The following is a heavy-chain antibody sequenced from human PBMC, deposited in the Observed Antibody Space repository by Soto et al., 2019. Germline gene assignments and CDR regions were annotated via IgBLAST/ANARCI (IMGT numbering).Heavy chain of an antibody. CDR3: ARDSQWSGSYVFDY. CDR1: GFTFSRHA. Sequence: QVQLVESGGGVVQPGRSLRLSCAASGFTFSRHAVHWVRQSPGKGLEWVAAISYDGSSQYYADSVKGRLTISRDKSKNTQYLQINSLRLEDTAVYYCARDSQWSGSYVFDYWGQGTLVTVSS. D-gene: IGHD1-26*01. CDR2: ISYDGSSQ. V-gene: IGHV3-30-3*01. J-gene: IGHJ4*02.